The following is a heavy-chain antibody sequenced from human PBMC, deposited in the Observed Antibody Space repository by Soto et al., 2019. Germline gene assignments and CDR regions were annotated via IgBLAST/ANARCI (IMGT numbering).Heavy chain of an antibody. CDR3: AQLGLMTFSHKHYFNH. Sequence: EVQLLESGGDLVQPGGSLRLSCVASGFSFDNYDMSWVRQAPGKGLEWVSAIKSDGSSTYYAASVKDRFIISRDNSKNTLYLQLNSLRAEDTAVYYCAQLGLMTFSHKHYFNHWGRGTLVTVSS. J-gene: IGHJ4*02. V-gene: IGHV3-23*01. CDR2: IKSDGSST. D-gene: IGHD3-16*01. CDR1: GFSFDNYD.